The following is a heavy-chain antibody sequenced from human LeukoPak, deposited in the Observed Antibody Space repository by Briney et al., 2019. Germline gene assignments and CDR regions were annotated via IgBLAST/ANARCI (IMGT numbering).Heavy chain of an antibody. Sequence: GGSLRLSCAASGFTFSGYAMSWVRQAPGKGLEWVSTISDNGGRTYYADSVKGRFTISRDNSKNTLFLQMDSLRAEDSAVYYCATDREGDPSAYYLVGGQGTLITVSS. V-gene: IGHV3-23*01. J-gene: IGHJ4*02. CDR3: ATDREGDPSAYYLV. D-gene: IGHD3-22*01. CDR2: ISDNGGRT. CDR1: GFTFSGYA.